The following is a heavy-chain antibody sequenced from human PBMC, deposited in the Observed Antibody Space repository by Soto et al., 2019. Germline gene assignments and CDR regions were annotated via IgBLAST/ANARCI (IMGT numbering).Heavy chain of an antibody. D-gene: IGHD7-27*01. Sequence: GGSLRLSCAASGFTFSIFAMSWVRQSPGKGLEWVSTISGSGGSTYYADAVKGRFTISRGNSMGTLYLQMKSLRVEDTAIYYCAKEVSLGSTVDLGYWGQGALVTVSS. V-gene: IGHV3-23*01. CDR2: ISGSGGST. CDR1: GFTFSIFA. CDR3: AKEVSLGSTVDLGY. J-gene: IGHJ4*02.